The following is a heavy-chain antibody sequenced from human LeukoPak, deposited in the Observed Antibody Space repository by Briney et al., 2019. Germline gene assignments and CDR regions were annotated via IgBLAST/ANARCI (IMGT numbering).Heavy chain of an antibody. CDR2: INGDGSRT. Sequence: GGSLRLSCTVSGFVFRNYYMHWVRHTPGKGLVWVSHINGDGSRTSHADSVKGRFTISRDNAKSTLYLQMSSLRAEDTAVYYCARGGVPAAQDSWGQGTLVTVSS. CDR1: GFVFRNYY. J-gene: IGHJ5*02. CDR3: ARGGVPAAQDS. V-gene: IGHV3-74*01. D-gene: IGHD6-13*01.